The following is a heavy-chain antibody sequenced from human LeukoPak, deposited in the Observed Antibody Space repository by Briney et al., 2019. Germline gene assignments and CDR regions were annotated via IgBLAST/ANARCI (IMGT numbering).Heavy chain of an antibody. CDR2: KYYSGTA. V-gene: IGHV4-31*03. CDR3: ATPYCSSISCLDVFNM. D-gene: IGHD2-2*01. CDR1: GVSVSDGRYY. Sequence: PSETLSLTCSVSGVSVSDGRYYWTWIRQHPGKGLEWVGYKYYSGTAKYNPSLKSRLTISIDTSKNQFSLHLSSVPAADTATYYCATPYCSSISCLDVFNMWGQGTRVTVSS. J-gene: IGHJ3*02.